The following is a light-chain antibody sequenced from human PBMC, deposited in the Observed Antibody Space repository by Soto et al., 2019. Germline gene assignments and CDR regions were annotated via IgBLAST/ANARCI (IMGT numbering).Light chain of an antibody. Sequence: EIVLTQAPATLSLSTGERATLSCRTSQIVNIYLAWYQQKPGQAPRLLIYDASHRATGIPARFSGSASGTDFTLTISSLEPEDFAVYYCQQRSNWPYTFGQGTKLEIK. V-gene: IGKV3-11*01. CDR2: DAS. CDR1: QIVNIY. CDR3: QQRSNWPYT. J-gene: IGKJ2*01.